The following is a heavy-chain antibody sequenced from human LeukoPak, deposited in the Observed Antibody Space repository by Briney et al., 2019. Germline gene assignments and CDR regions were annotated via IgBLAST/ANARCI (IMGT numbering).Heavy chain of an antibody. CDR2: INQDGTER. D-gene: IGHD3-10*01. J-gene: IGHJ4*02. Sequence: GGSLRLSCAASGFSFSTYWMSWVRQAPGKGLEWVAKINQDGTERYYVDSVKGRFTVSRDYAKNSLYLQMNSLRVEDTAVYYCAKVAKYYYGPETYYFFEQWGQGTPVTASS. CDR1: GFSFSTYW. V-gene: IGHV3-7*01. CDR3: AKVAKYYYGPETYYFFEQ.